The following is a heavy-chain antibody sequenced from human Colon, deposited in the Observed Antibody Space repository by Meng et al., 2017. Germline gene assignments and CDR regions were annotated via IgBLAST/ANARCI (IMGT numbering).Heavy chain of an antibody. D-gene: IGHD3-10*01. J-gene: IGHJ4*02. Sequence: QVQRQQWGAGLLKPSETLSLTCAVYGGSFSGYYWNWIRQSPGKGLEWIGEINHSGSTNYNPSLKSRVTISVDTSKNQFSLKLSSVTAADTAVYYCARGFWVVREIIITPLDYWGQGSLVTVSS. CDR1: GGSFSGYY. V-gene: IGHV4-34*01. CDR2: INHSGST. CDR3: ARGFWVVREIIITPLDY.